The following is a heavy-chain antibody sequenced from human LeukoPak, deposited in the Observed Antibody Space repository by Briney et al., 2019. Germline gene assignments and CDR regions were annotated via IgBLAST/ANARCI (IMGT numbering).Heavy chain of an antibody. Sequence: PGGSLRLSCAASGFSFSTHWMHWVRQAPGKGLVWLSRINNDGSSVSYADSVKGRFTISRDNAKNTLYLQMNSLGVEDTAVYYCARGPAPQCSGGSCYLPGDYWGQGTLVTVSS. CDR3: ARGPAPQCSGGSCYLPGDY. CDR2: INNDGSSV. CDR1: GFSFSTHW. D-gene: IGHD2-15*01. V-gene: IGHV3-74*01. J-gene: IGHJ4*02.